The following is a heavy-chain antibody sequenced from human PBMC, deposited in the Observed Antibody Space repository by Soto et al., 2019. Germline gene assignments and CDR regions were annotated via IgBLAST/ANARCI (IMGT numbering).Heavy chain of an antibody. CDR2: TYYRSKWYN. D-gene: IGHD3-3*01. CDR1: GDSVSSNSAA. V-gene: IGHV6-1*01. Sequence: SQTLSLTCAISGDSVSSNSAAWNWIRQSPSRGLEWLGRTYYRSKWYNDYAVSVKSRITINPDTSKNQFSLQLNSVTPEDTAVYYCAREVTTPMYDSALDGLDYWGQGTLVTSPQ. CDR3: AREVTTPMYDSALDGLDY. J-gene: IGHJ4*02.